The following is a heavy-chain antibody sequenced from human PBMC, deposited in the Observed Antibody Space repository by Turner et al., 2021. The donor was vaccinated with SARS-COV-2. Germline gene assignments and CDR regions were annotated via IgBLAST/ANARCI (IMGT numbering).Heavy chain of an antibody. V-gene: IGHV1-69*01. CDR2: IIPIFGTR. D-gene: IGHD3-22*01. Sequence: QVHLVHPGAEVKTPGSSVKVVYKASGGTFSSYAISWVRQAPGQGLEWMGWIIPIFGTRNYAQKFQGRATITADEPTSTAYMELCSLRSEDTVVYYCAMAYDSRGYGWFDPWGQGTLVTVSS. CDR3: AMAYDSRGYGWFDP. CDR1: GGTFSSYA. J-gene: IGHJ5*02.